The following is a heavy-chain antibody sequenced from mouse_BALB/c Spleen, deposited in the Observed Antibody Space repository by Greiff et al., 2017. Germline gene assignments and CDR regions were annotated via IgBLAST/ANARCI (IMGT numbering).Heavy chain of an antibody. CDR3: ARATVVAPYWYFDV. D-gene: IGHD1-1*01. V-gene: IGHV7-3*02. J-gene: IGHJ1*01. CDR1: GFTFTDYY. Sequence: EVKVVESGGGLVQPGGSLRLSCATSGFTFTDYYMSWVRQPPGKALEWLGFIRNKANGYTTEYSASVKGRFTISRDNSQSILYLQMNTLRAEDSATYYCARATVVAPYWYFDVWGAGTTVTVSS. CDR2: IRNKANGYTT.